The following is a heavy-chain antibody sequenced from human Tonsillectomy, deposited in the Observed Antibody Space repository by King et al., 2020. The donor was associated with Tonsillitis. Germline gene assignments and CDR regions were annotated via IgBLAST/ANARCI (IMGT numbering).Heavy chain of an antibody. CDR2: IDWDDDK. V-gene: IGHV2-70*01. CDR1: GCSLSTSGMC. Sequence: TLKESGPALVKPTQTLTLTCTFSGCSLSTSGMCVSWIRQPPGKPLEWLALIDWDDDKYYSTSLKTRLTISKDTSKNQVVLTTTNMDAVDTATYYCARISGEKAFDIWGQGTMVTVSS. CDR3: ARISGEKAFDI. J-gene: IGHJ3*02.